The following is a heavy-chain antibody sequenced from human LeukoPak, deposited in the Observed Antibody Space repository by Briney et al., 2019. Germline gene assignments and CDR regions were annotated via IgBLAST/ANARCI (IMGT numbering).Heavy chain of an antibody. J-gene: IGHJ4*02. CDR2: FDVIDSET. CDR1: GSSLSELS. Sequence: GASVKVSCTVSGSSLSELSLYWVRQAPGKGLEWMGGFDVIDSETFYAQKFQGRVTMTEDSSTDTAYMELRSLTSDDTAFYYCAPGRPHRLLDYWGQGTLVTVSS. V-gene: IGHV1-24*01. CDR3: APGRPHRLLDY. D-gene: IGHD6-6*01.